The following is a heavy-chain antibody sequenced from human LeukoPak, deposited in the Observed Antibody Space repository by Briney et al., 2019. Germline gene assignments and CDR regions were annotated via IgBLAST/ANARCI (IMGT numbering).Heavy chain of an antibody. D-gene: IGHD2-2*01. CDR3: AKDQDVGGYCTSTSCYFGLCDS. CDR2: MSPWDGST. Sequence: GGSLRLFCAASGFSFSINTMNWPRDAPGRGREGVAAMSPWDGSTHYTYYVKGRFTISRDNSKNTLFLQMNSLRAEDSALYYCAKDQDVGGYCTSTSCYFGLCDSWGQGALVTVSS. CDR1: GFSFSINT. J-gene: IGHJ5*01. V-gene: IGHV3-23*01.